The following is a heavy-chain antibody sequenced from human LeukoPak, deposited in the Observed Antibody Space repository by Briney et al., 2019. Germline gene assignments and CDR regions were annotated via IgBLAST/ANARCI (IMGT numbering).Heavy chain of an antibody. V-gene: IGHV3-30*02. CDR2: IGNDGRDQ. J-gene: IGHJ4*02. Sequence: GGSLRLSCAASGFTFSGHAMHWVRQTPGVGLEWVAIIGNDGRDQHYSESVKGRSTISRDNSKNTLFLQLNSLRPEDTALYLCARDLMWGFDYWGQGTLVTVSS. CDR3: ARDLMWGFDY. D-gene: IGHD7-27*01. CDR1: GFTFSGHA.